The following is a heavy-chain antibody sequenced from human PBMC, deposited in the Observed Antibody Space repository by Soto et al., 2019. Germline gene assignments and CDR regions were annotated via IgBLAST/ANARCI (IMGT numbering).Heavy chain of an antibody. CDR2: IKSKTDGGTT. Sequence: GGTLRLSCTASGGTFSNAWMSWVRQAPGKGLEWVGRIKSKTDGGTTDYAAPVKGRLTISRDDSKNTLYLHMNSPKTADTAVYYFTTVYGDYYYYGIDLWGQGTTVTVSS. J-gene: IGHJ6*02. V-gene: IGHV3-15*01. CDR3: TTVYGDYYYYGIDL. D-gene: IGHD4-17*01. CDR1: GGTFSNAW.